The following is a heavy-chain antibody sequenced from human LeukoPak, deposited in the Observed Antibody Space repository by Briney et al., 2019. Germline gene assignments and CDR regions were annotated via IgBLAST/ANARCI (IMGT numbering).Heavy chain of an antibody. D-gene: IGHD4-17*01. CDR2: ISYDGNNK. V-gene: IGHV3-30*04. CDR1: GFFFSTYA. J-gene: IGHJ4*02. CDR3: ARTDYGDPEYFDY. Sequence: GGSLRLSCTASGFFFSTYAMHWVRQAPGKGLEWVTVISYDGNNKYYADSVKGRFTISRDSSKNTLYLQMNSLRAEDTAVYYCARTDYGDPEYFDYWGQGTLVTVSS.